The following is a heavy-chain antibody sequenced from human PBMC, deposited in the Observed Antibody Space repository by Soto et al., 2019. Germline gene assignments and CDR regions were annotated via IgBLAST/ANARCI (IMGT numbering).Heavy chain of an antibody. V-gene: IGHV3-33*01. J-gene: IGHJ3*02. Sequence: GGSLRLSCAASGFTFSSYGMHWVRQAPGKGLEWVAVIWYDGSNKYYADSVKGRFTISRDNSKNTLYLQMNSLRAKDTAVYYCARRYCSSTCCKDAFDIWGQGTLVTVSS. CDR1: GFTFSSYG. D-gene: IGHD2-2*01. CDR3: ARRYCSSTCCKDAFDI. CDR2: IWYDGSNK.